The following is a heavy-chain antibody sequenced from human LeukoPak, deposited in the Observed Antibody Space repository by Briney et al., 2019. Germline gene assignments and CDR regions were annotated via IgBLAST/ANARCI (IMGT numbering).Heavy chain of an antibody. J-gene: IGHJ6*02. CDR2: ISAYNGNT. CDR1: GYTFTSYG. CDR3: ARTISKGGWYPYYYYYGMDV. V-gene: IGHV1-18*01. Sequence: GASVKVSCKASGYTFTSYGISWVRQAPGQGLEWMGWISAYNGNTNYAQKLQGRVTMTTDTSTSTAYMELRSLRSDDTAVYYCARTISKGGWYPYYYYYGMDVWGQGTTVTVSS. D-gene: IGHD6-19*01.